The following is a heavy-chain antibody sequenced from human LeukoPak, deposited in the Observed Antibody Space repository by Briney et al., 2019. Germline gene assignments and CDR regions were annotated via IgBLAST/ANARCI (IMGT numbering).Heavy chain of an antibody. CDR1: GYTFTSYD. Sequence: ASVKVSCKASGYTFTSYDINWVRQATGQGLEWMGWISAYNGNTNYAQKLQGRVTMTTDTSTSTAYMELRSLRSDDTAVYYCARSMEQQLKGEGAGGYWGQGTLVTVSS. CDR3: ARSMEQQLKGEGAGGY. D-gene: IGHD6-13*01. V-gene: IGHV1-18*01. CDR2: ISAYNGNT. J-gene: IGHJ4*02.